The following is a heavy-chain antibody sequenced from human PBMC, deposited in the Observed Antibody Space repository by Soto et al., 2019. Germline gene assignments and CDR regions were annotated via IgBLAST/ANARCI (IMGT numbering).Heavy chain of an antibody. V-gene: IGHV6-1*01. CDR1: GDSVSSNSAA. Sequence: KQSQTLSLTCAISGDSVSSNSAAWNWIRQSPSRGLEWLGRTYYRSKWYNDYAVSVKSRITINPDTSKNQFSLKLNSVTPEDTAVYYCAREVAGYCSGGSCYSYYYYGMDVWGQGTTVTVSS. J-gene: IGHJ6*02. CDR2: TYYRSKWYN. CDR3: AREVAGYCSGGSCYSYYYYGMDV. D-gene: IGHD2-15*01.